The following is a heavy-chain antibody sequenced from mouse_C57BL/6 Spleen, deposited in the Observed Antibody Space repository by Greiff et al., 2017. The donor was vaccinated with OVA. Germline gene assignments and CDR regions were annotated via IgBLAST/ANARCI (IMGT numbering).Heavy chain of an antibody. CDR3: TTGVPNWEGFAY. D-gene: IGHD4-1*01. V-gene: IGHV14-4*01. J-gene: IGHJ3*01. CDR1: GFNIKDDY. Sequence: EVKLQESGAELVRPGASVKLSCTASGFNIKDDYMHWVKQRPEQGLEWIGWIDPENGDTEYASKFQGKATITADTSSNTAYLQLSSLTSEDTAVYYCTTGVPNWEGFAYWGQGTLVTVSA. CDR2: IDPENGDT.